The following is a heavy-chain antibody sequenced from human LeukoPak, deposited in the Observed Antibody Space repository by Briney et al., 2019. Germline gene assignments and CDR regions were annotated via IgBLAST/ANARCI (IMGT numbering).Heavy chain of an antibody. CDR2: IYYSGST. D-gene: IGHD3-3*01. Sequence: SETLSLTCTVSGGSISSYYWSWIRQPPGKGLEWIGYIYYSGSTNYNPSLKSRVTISVDTSKNQFSLKLSSVTAADTAVYYCARFGMEWSDYYYYGMDVWGQGTTVTVSS. J-gene: IGHJ6*02. V-gene: IGHV4-59*01. CDR1: GGSISSYY. CDR3: ARFGMEWSDYYYYGMDV.